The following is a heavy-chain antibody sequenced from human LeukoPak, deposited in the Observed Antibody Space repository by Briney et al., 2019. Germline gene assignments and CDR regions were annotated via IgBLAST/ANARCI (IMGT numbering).Heavy chain of an antibody. J-gene: IGHJ6*03. D-gene: IGHD2-15*01. Sequence: GGSLRLSCAASGFTFSSYAMSWVRQAPGKGLEWVSAISGSGGSTYYADSVKGRFTISRDNSKNTLYLQMNSLRAEDTAVYYCAKNGDRGAYCSGGSCYPHYYYYMDVWGKGTTVTISS. CDR1: GFTFSSYA. CDR2: ISGSGGST. CDR3: AKNGDRGAYCSGGSCYPHYYYYMDV. V-gene: IGHV3-23*01.